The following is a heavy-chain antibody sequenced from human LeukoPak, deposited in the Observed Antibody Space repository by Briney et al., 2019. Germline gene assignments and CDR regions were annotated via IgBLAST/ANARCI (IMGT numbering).Heavy chain of an antibody. D-gene: IGHD6-19*01. J-gene: IGHJ4*02. V-gene: IGHV1-46*01. CDR2: INPSGGST. CDR1: GCTFTSYY. CDR3: ARVLGERTYSSGYDY. Sequence: GASVKVSCKASGCTFTSYYVHWVRQAPGQGLEWMGIINPSGGSTTYAQQFQGRVIMTRDTSTSTVYMELSSLRSEDTAVYYCARVLGERTYSSGYDYWGQGTLVTVSS.